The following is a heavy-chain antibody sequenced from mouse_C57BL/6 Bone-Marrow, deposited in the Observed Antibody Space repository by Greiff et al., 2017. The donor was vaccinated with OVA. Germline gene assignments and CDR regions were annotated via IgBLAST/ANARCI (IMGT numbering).Heavy chain of an antibody. V-gene: IGHV1-4*01. CDR2: INPSSGYT. Sequence: QVQLQQSGAELARPGASVKMSCKASGYTFTSYTMHWVKQRPGQGLEWIGYINPSSGYTKYNQKFKDKATLTADKSSSTAYMQLSSLTSEDSAVYYCARFPRGGYFDVWGTGTTVTVSS. CDR3: ARFPRGGYFDV. J-gene: IGHJ1*03. CDR1: GYTFTSYT.